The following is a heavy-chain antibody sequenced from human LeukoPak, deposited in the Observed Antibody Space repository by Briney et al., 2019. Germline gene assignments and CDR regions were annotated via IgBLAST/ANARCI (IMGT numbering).Heavy chain of an antibody. D-gene: IGHD6-13*01. Sequence: GASVKVSCKASGYTFNIYGIIWVRQATGQGLEWMGWMNPNSGNTGYAQKFQGRVTMTRNTSISTAYMELSSLRSEDTAVYYCARLEGIAAAGNHWGQGTLVTVSS. V-gene: IGHV1-8*02. CDR3: ARLEGIAAAGNH. CDR2: MNPNSGNT. CDR1: GYTFNIYG. J-gene: IGHJ5*02.